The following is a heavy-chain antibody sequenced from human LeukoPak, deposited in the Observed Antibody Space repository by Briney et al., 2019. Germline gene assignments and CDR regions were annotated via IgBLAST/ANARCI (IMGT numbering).Heavy chain of an antibody. CDR1: GFTFSSYS. CDR2: ISSSSSYI. V-gene: IGHV3-21*01. CDR3: ARVTHGALQLVPDRDY. Sequence: KTGGSLRLSCAASGFTFSSYSMNWVRQAPGKGLEWVSSISSSSSYIYYADSVKGRFTISRDNAKNSLYLQMNSLRAEDTAVYYCARVTHGALQLVPDRDYWGQGTLVTVSS. D-gene: IGHD6-6*01. J-gene: IGHJ4*02.